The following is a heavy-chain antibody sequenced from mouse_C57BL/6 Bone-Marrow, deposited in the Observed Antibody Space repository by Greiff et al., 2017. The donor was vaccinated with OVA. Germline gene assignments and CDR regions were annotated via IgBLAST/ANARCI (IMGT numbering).Heavy chain of an antibody. D-gene: IGHD2-1*01. CDR2: IYPGSGNT. CDR1: GYTFTDYY. CDR3: ARGGNWHWYFDV. Sequence: QVQLQQSGAELVRPGASVKLSCKASGYTFTDYYINWVKQRPGQGLEWIARIYPGSGNTYYNEKFKGKATLTAEKSSSTAYMQLSSLTSEDSAVYCCARGGNWHWYFDVWGTGTTVTVAS. J-gene: IGHJ1*03. V-gene: IGHV1-76*01.